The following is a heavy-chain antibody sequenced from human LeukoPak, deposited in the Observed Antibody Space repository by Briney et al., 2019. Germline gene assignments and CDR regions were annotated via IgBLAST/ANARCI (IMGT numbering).Heavy chain of an antibody. V-gene: IGHV3-48*03. J-gene: IGHJ4*02. D-gene: IGHD1-26*01. CDR1: GFTFSSYE. Sequence: GGSLRLSCAASGFTFSSYEMNWVRQAPGKGLEWVSYISSSSSTIYYADSVKGRFTISRDNAKNSLYLQLNSLRAEDTAVYYCATLGATGLDYWGQGTLVTVSS. CDR3: ATLGATGLDY. CDR2: ISSSSSTI.